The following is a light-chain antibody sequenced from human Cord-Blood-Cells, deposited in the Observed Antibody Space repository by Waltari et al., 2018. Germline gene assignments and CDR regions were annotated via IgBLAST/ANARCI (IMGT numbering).Light chain of an antibody. Sequence: DIQMTQSPSTLSASVGDRVPITCRASQRISSWLAWYQQKPGKAPKLLIYDASSLESGVPSRFSGSGSGTEFALTISRLQSDDFATYYGQQYNSDSGTFGQGTKVEIK. CDR1: QRISSW. CDR3: QQYNSDSGT. J-gene: IGKJ1*01. CDR2: DAS. V-gene: IGKV1-5*01.